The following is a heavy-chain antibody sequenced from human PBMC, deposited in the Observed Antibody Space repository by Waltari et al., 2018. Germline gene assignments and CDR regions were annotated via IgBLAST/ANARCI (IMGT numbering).Heavy chain of an antibody. V-gene: IGHV1-8*03. CDR2: MNPNSGNA. D-gene: IGHD4-17*01. J-gene: IGHJ4*02. CDR3: TRAMSTVVPADY. Sequence: QVQLVQSGAELKRPGASVKVSCKASGYNFTNYDINWVRQARGQGLEWMGWMNPNSGNAGYAQRFQGRVTLTRDKSISTAFMELSSLTSEDTAVYYCTRAMSTVVPADYWGQGALVTV. CDR1: GYNFTNYD.